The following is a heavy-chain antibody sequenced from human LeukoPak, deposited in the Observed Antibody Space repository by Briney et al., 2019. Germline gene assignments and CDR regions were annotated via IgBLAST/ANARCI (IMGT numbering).Heavy chain of an antibody. CDR1: VYTLTQLS. Sequence: SSVKVSCKVSVYTLTQLSMHWLRQAPGKGLDWMGGFDPEDGETIYAQKFQGRVTMTEDTSTDTAYMELSSLRSEDTAVYYCAASRPLPQWLESDYWGQGTLVTVSS. CDR3: AASRPLPQWLESDY. J-gene: IGHJ4*02. CDR2: FDPEDGET. D-gene: IGHD6-19*01. V-gene: IGHV1-24*01.